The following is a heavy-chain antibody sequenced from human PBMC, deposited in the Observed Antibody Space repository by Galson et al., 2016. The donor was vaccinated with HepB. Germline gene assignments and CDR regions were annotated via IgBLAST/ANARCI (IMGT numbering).Heavy chain of an antibody. CDR1: GASISSSYW. Sequence: SETLSLTCAVSGASISSSYWWGWVRQPPGKGLEWIGEIYHSGSTNYNPSLQSRVTISVDKFKNQFSLKLTSVTAADTAVYYCAREKPGSGDFDYWGQGTLVTVSS. CDR3: AREKPGSGDFDY. CDR2: IYHSGST. V-gene: IGHV4-4*02. J-gene: IGHJ4*02. D-gene: IGHD3-10*01.